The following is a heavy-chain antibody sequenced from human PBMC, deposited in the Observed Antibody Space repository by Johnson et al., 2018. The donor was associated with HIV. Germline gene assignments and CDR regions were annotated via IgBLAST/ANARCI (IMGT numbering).Heavy chain of an antibody. D-gene: IGHD6-6*01. V-gene: IGHV3-9*01. Sequence: VQLVESGGGLVQPGRSLRLSCAASGFTFDDYAMHWVRQAPGKGLEWVSGISWNSGSIGYADAVKGRGTISRDNAKNYLYLQMNSLRAEDTALYYCANRYSSSSDAFDIWGQGTMVTVSS. CDR2: ISWNSGSI. J-gene: IGHJ3*02. CDR3: ANRYSSSSDAFDI. CDR1: GFTFDDYA.